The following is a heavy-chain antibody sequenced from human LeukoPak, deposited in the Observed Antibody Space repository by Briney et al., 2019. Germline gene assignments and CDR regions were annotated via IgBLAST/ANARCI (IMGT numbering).Heavy chain of an antibody. CDR2: LYYTGST. J-gene: IGHJ4*02. D-gene: IGHD3-22*01. V-gene: IGHV4-39*01. Sequence: SETLSLTCTVSGGSVSSSSYLWGWIRQPPGKGLEWIGSLYYTGSTYNNAALKSRVTISGDTSKNQISLNLLSVTAADTAVYYCARQHERGSFAWEDSDSTLFPYTGNYFDYWGLGTLVTVSS. CDR1: GGSVSSSSYL. CDR3: ARQHERGSFAWEDSDSTLFPYTGNYFDY.